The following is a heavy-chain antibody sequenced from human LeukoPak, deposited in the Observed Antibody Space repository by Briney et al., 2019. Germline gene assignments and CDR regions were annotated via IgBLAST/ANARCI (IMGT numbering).Heavy chain of an antibody. J-gene: IGHJ5*02. CDR3: ARGVTTDYNWFDP. CDR1: GFTFSSYA. Sequence: GRSLRLSCAASGFTFSSYAMHWVRQAPGQGLEWMGIINPSGGSTSYAQKFQGRVTMTRDMSTSTVYMELSSLRSEDTAVYYCARGVTTDYNWFDPWGQGTLVTVSS. V-gene: IGHV1-46*01. CDR2: INPSGGST. D-gene: IGHD2-21*02.